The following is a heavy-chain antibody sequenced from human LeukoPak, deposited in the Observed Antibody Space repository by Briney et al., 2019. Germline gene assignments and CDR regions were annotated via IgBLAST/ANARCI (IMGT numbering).Heavy chain of an antibody. D-gene: IGHD2-2*01. J-gene: IGHJ6*03. V-gene: IGHV3-30*02. CDR2: IRYDGSDK. CDR1: GFTFSSYA. Sequence: GGSLRLSCAAPGFTFSSYAMSWVRQAPGKGLEWVAFIRYDGSDKYYADSVKGRFTISRDSSKNTLSLQMNSLRAEDTAVYYCAKGSFYCSSNTCPQYYYYMDVWGKGTTVTVSS. CDR3: AKGSFYCSSNTCPQYYYYMDV.